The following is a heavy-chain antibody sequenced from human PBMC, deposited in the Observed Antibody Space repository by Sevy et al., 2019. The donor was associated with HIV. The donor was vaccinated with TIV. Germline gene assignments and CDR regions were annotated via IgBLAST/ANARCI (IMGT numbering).Heavy chain of an antibody. CDR3: ITDPGYRGYDEEGINYYNYGMDV. CDR1: GFTFSSAW. V-gene: IGHV3-15*01. J-gene: IGHJ6*02. D-gene: IGHD5-12*01. CDR2: IKSKIDGGAI. Sequence: GGSLRLSCAASGFTFSSAWMSWVRQAPGKGLEWVGRIKSKIDGGAIDYAAPVKGRFSISREDSKNTVYLQMNSLKTEDTAVYYSITDPGYRGYDEEGINYYNYGMDVWGQGTTVTVSS.